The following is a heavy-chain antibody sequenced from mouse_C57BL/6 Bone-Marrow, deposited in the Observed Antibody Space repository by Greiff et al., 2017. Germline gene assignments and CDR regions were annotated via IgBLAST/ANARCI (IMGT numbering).Heavy chain of an antibody. Sequence: VQLQQPGAELVRPGTSVKLSCKASGYTFTSYWMHWVKQRPGQGLEWIGVIDPSDSYTNYNQKFKGKATVTVDTSSSTAYMQLSSLTSEDSAVYYCARSSNPHWYFGGWGTGATVTVAS. V-gene: IGHV1-59*01. CDR3: ARSSNPHWYFGG. D-gene: IGHD2-5*01. CDR1: GYTFTSYW. J-gene: IGHJ1*03. CDR2: IDPSDSYT.